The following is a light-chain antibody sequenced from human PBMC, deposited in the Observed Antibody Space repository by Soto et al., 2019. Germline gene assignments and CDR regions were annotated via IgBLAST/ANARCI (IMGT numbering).Light chain of an antibody. Sequence: ELVMTQSPATLSVSPGAGATLSCRASESISYNLAWYQQKPGQAPRLLIYGASTRATGIPARFSGSGSGTEFTLTISSLQSEDFAVYYCQQYDSSLVYTFGQGTKVEIK. J-gene: IGKJ2*01. CDR3: QQYDSSLVYT. V-gene: IGKV3-15*01. CDR2: GAS. CDR1: ESISYN.